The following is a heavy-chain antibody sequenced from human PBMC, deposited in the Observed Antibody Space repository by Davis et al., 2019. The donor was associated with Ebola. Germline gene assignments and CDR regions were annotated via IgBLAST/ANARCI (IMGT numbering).Heavy chain of an antibody. CDR2: ISSSSSYI. V-gene: IGHV3-21*01. J-gene: IGHJ4*02. D-gene: IGHD2-15*01. CDR3: ARDPSRSLGYCSGGSCYPFDY. Sequence: PGGSLRLSCAASGFTFSSYSMNWVRQAPGKGLEWVSSISSSSSYIYYADSVKGRFTISRDNAKNSLYLQMNSLRAEDTAVYYCARDPSRSLGYCSGGSCYPFDYWGQGTLVTVSS. CDR1: GFTFSSYS.